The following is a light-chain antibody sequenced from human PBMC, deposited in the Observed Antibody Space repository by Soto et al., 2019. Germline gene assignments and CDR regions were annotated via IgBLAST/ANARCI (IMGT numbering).Light chain of an antibody. Sequence: IVLTQSPGTLSLSPGERAPLSCRASQSVSYYLAWYQQKPGQAPRLLIYDASSRATGVPDRFSGSGSGTDFTLTISRLEPEDFAVYYCQHYGSSLYTFGQGTRLEI. V-gene: IGKV3-20*01. CDR3: QHYGSSLYT. J-gene: IGKJ5*01. CDR1: QSVSYY. CDR2: DAS.